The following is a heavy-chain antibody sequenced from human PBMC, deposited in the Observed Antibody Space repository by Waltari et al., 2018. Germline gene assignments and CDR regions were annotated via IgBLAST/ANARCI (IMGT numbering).Heavy chain of an antibody. D-gene: IGHD3-3*01. Sequence: QVQLVQSGSELKKPGASVKVSCKASGYTFTSYAMNWVRQAPGQGLECMGCINTNTENPTYAQGFTGRFVFTLDTSVSTAYLQISSLKAEDTAVYYCAREPGFLEWLRRGYYFDYWGQGTLVTVSS. CDR3: AREPGFLEWLRRGYYFDY. CDR1: GYTFTSYA. CDR2: INTNTENP. J-gene: IGHJ4*02. V-gene: IGHV7-4-1*02.